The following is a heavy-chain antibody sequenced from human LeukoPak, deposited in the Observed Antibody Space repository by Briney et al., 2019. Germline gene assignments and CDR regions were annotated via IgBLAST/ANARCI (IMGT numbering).Heavy chain of an antibody. Sequence: ASVKVSCKASGYTFTSYYMHWVRQAPGQGLEWMGWINPNSGGTNYAQKFQGRVTMTRDTSISTAYMELSRLRSDDTAVYYCARDRGETTYYYDSSGYYYPDAFDIWGQGTMVTVSS. CDR1: GYTFTSYY. D-gene: IGHD3-22*01. CDR3: ARDRGETTYYYDSSGYYYPDAFDI. V-gene: IGHV1-2*02. CDR2: INPNSGGT. J-gene: IGHJ3*02.